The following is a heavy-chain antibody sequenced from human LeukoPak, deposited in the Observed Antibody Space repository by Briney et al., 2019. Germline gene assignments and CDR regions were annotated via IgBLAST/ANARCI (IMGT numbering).Heavy chain of an antibody. J-gene: IGHJ4*02. CDR2: IYYSEST. D-gene: IGHD3-3*02. Sequence: SETLSLTCTVSGGSFRSGEYYSGWIRQPPGKGLEWIGYIYYSESTNYNPALKSRVTISVDTSKNQFSLKLSSVTAADTAVYYCAREAFTEGAFDFWGQGTLVTVSS. CDR3: AREAFTEGAFDF. V-gene: IGHV4-61*08. CDR1: GGSFRSGEYY.